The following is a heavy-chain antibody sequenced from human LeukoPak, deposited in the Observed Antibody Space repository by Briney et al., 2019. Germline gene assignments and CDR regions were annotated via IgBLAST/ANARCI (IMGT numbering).Heavy chain of an antibody. CDR1: GYTFTGYY. CDR2: IYPNSGGT. J-gene: IGHJ4*02. Sequence: ASVKVSCEASGYTFTGYYLHWVRQAPGQGFEWMGWIYPNSGGTNYAQKFQGRVTMTSNSSINTVYMELSGLRSDDTAVYFCARVGFSSSFDSWGQGALVTVSS. CDR3: ARVGFSSSFDS. V-gene: IGHV1-2*02. D-gene: IGHD2-2*01.